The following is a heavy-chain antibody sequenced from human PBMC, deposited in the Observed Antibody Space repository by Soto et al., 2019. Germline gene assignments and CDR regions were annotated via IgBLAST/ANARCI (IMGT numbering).Heavy chain of an antibody. Sequence: EASVKVSCKASGYTFTCYYMHWVRQAPGQGLEWMGWINPNSGGTNYAQKFQGRVTMTRDTSISTAYMELSRLRSDDTAAYYCAREDCSSTSCYRVDNWFDPWGQGTLVTFSS. CDR3: AREDCSSTSCYRVDNWFDP. V-gene: IGHV1-2*02. J-gene: IGHJ5*02. D-gene: IGHD2-2*02. CDR2: INPNSGGT. CDR1: GYTFTCYY.